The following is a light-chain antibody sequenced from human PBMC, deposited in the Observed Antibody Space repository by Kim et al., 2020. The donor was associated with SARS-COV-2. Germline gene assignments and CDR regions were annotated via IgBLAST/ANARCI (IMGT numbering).Light chain of an antibody. Sequence: QSFAISCTGTSSYVGSYNYVSWYQQHPGKAPKLMIYDVSKRPSGVPDRFSGSKSGNTASLTISGLQAEDEADYYCCAYAGSETYVFGSGTKVTVL. CDR1: SSYVGSYNY. CDR3: CAYAGSETYV. V-gene: IGLV2-11*01. CDR2: DVS. J-gene: IGLJ1*01.